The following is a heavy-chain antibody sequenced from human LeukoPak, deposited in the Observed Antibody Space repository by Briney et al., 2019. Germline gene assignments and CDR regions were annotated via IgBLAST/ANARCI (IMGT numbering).Heavy chain of an antibody. V-gene: IGHV1-46*01. CDR3: ARAQSGSYLGNWFDP. CDR2: INPSGGST. J-gene: IGHJ5*02. Sequence: ASVKVSCKAFGYTFTSYYLHWVRQAPGQGLEWMRIINPSGGSTSYAQKFQGRVTMTRDMSTSTVYMELSSLRSEDTAVYYCARAQSGSYLGNWFDPWGQGTLVTVSS. CDR1: GYTFTSYY. D-gene: IGHD1-26*01.